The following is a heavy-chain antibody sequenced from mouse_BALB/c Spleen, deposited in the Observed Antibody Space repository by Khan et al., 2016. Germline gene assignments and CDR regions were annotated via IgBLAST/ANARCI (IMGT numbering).Heavy chain of an antibody. V-gene: IGHV14-3*02. J-gene: IGHJ2*01. D-gene: IGHD2-1*01. CDR3: AGGNSPFDY. Sequence: VQLQQSGAELVKPGASVTLSCTASGFNIKDTYLHWVKQRPEQGLEWIGRIDPANGNFKFDPKFQGKATIPADTYSNTTYLQLSGLTSEDTAVYYCAGGNSPFDYWGQGTTLTVSS. CDR2: IDPANGNF. CDR1: GFNIKDTY.